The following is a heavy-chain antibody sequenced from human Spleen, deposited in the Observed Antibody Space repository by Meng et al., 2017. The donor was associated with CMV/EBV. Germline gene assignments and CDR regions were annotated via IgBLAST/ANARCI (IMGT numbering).Heavy chain of an antibody. CDR3: ARYCSSTSCYRAFDI. V-gene: IGHV4-61*08. CDR2: IYYSGST. Sequence: SETLSLTCTVSGGSISSGGYYWSWIRQHPGKGLEWIGYIYYSGSTNYNPSLKSRVTISVDTSKNQFSLKLSSVTAADTAVYYCARYCSSTSCYRAFDIWGQGTMVTVSS. J-gene: IGHJ3*02. CDR1: GGSISSGGYY. D-gene: IGHD2-2*02.